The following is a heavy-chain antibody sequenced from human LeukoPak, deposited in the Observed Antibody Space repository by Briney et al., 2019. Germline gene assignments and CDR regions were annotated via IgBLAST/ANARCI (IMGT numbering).Heavy chain of an antibody. CDR3: ARPGNGDYGGS. V-gene: IGHV3-23*01. Sequence: PGGSLRLSCAASGFTFSSYGMSRVRQAPGKGLEWVSGISNNGDSTHYADSVMGRFTISRDNAKNSLYLQMNSLRAEDTAVYYCARPGNGDYGGSWGQGTLVTVSS. D-gene: IGHD4-23*01. CDR1: GFTFSSYG. CDR2: ISNNGDST. J-gene: IGHJ4*02.